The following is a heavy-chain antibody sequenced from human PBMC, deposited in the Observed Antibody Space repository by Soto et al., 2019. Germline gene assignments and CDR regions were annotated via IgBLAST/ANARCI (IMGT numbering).Heavy chain of an antibody. CDR1: GGSISRYY. D-gene: IGHD1-26*01. J-gene: IGHJ4*02. CDR2: MYNTGST. CDR3: ARRYGGNFDY. Sequence: SETLSLTCTVSGGSISRYYWSWIRQPPGKGLEWIGYMYNTGSTVYNPSFKSRVTISVDTSKNQFSLKLNSVTAADTAVYYCARRYGGNFDYWGQGTLVTVPQ. V-gene: IGHV4-59*01.